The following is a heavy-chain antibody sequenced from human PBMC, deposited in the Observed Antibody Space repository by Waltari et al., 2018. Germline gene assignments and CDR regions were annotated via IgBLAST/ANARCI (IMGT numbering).Heavy chain of an antibody. CDR2: MHYSGSS. CDR3: GRGPTSAPHPTDY. Sequence: QVQLQESGPGLVKPSETLSLTCSVSGASVTSYYWTWLRQPPGKGLEWSGYMHYSGSSTYNPSLKSRVTISIDMSKNQFSLKLTSMTTADTAVYYCGRGPTSAPHPTDYWGQGILVTVSS. V-gene: IGHV4-59*02. D-gene: IGHD3-10*01. CDR1: GASVTSYY. J-gene: IGHJ4*02.